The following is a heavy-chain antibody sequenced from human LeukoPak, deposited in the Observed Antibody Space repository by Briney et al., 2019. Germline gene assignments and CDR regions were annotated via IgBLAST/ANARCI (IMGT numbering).Heavy chain of an antibody. Sequence: GGSLRLSCAASGFTFNNCWLTWVRQAPGKGLEWVAKISQDGSEKYYVDSVKGRFTISRDSGKNSLYLQMNSLRVEDTAVYYCARAVGSSGCDYWGQGTLVTVSS. J-gene: IGHJ4*02. CDR3: ARAVGSSGCDY. V-gene: IGHV3-7*01. CDR1: GFTFNNCW. CDR2: ISQDGSEK. D-gene: IGHD3-22*01.